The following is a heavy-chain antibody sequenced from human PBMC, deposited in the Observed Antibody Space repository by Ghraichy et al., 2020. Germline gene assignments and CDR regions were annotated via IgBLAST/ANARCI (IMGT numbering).Heavy chain of an antibody. D-gene: IGHD2-15*01. CDR2: ISWNSGSI. Sequence: GGSLRLSCAASGFTFDDYAMHWVRQAPGKGLEWVSGISWNSGSIGYADSVKGRFTISRDNAKNSLYLQMNSLRAEDTALYYCAKTYCSGGSCYSDYYYGMDVWGQGTTVTVSS. CDR1: GFTFDDYA. J-gene: IGHJ6*02. CDR3: AKTYCSGGSCYSDYYYGMDV. V-gene: IGHV3-9*01.